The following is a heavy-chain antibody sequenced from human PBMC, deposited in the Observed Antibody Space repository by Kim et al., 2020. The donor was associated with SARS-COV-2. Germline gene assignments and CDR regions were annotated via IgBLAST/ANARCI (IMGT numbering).Heavy chain of an antibody. CDR3: ARDIPSSGSYAGLDY. J-gene: IGHJ4*02. D-gene: IGHD3-22*01. Sequence: VSVKSRITINPDTSKNQFSLQLNSVTPEDTAVYYCARDIPSSGSYAGLDYWGQGTLVTVSS. V-gene: IGHV6-1*01.